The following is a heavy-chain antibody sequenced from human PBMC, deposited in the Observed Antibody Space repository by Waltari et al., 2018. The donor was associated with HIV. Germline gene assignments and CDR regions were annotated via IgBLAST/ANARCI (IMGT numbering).Heavy chain of an antibody. J-gene: IGHJ3*02. D-gene: IGHD2-2*01. Sequence: EVQLLESGGGLVQPGGSLRLSCAASGFTFSSYAMTWVRQAPGKGLEWGSAITGSGGTTYHADTVKGRFTISRDNSKNTLYLQMNSLRAEDTAVYYCASRYDSDAFDIWGQGTMVTVSS. V-gene: IGHV3-23*01. CDR2: ITGSGGTT. CDR3: ASRYDSDAFDI. CDR1: GFTFSSYA.